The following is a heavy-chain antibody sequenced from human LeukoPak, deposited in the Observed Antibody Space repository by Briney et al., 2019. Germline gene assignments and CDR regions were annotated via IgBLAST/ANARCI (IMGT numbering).Heavy chain of an antibody. CDR1: GGSISSSSYY. CDR2: IYYSGST. CDR3: ARSPPRKGHFDY. J-gene: IGHJ4*02. V-gene: IGHV4-39*01. Sequence: SETLSLTCTVSGGSISSSSYYWGWIRQPPGKGLEWIGSIYYSGSTYYNPSLKSRVTISVDTSKNQFSLKLSSVTAADTAVYYCARSPPRKGHFDYWGQGTLVTVSS.